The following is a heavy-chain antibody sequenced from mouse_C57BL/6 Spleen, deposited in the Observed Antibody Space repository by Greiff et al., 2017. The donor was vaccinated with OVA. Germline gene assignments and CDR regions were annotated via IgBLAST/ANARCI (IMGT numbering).Heavy chain of an antibody. D-gene: IGHD4-1*01. J-gene: IGHJ2*01. V-gene: IGHV1-53*01. CDR1: GYTFTSYW. CDR2: INPSNGGT. Sequence: QVQLQQSGTELVKPGASVKLSCKASGYTFTSYWMHWVKQRPGQGLEWIGNINPSNGGTNYNEKFKSKATLTVDKSSSTAYMQLSSLTSEDSAVYYCARGTMTGTGVFDYWGQGTTLTVSS. CDR3: ARGTMTGTGVFDY.